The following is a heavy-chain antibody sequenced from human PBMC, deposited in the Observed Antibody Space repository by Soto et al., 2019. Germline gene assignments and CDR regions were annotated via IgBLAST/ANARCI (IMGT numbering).Heavy chain of an antibody. CDR3: ARESMVRGVIDY. CDR2: IYHSGST. J-gene: IGHJ4*02. D-gene: IGHD3-10*01. CDR1: SGSISSSNW. V-gene: IGHV4-4*02. Sequence: SETLSLTCAGSSGSISSSNWWSWVRQPPGKGLEWIGEIYHSGSTNYTPSLKSRVTVSVDKSKNQFSLKLSSVTAADTAVYYCARESMVRGVIDYWGQGTLVTVSS.